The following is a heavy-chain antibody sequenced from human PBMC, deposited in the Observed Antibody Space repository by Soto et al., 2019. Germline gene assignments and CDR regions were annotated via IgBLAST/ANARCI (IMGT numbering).Heavy chain of an antibody. D-gene: IGHD3-9*01. Sequence: QVQLVESGGGVVQPGRSLRLSCAASGFTFSSYAMHWVRQAPGKGLEWVAVISYDGSNKYYADSVKGRFTISRDNSKNTLYLQMNSLRAEDTAVYYCARAPVPNCGILTGYGDGMDVWGQGTTVTVSS. J-gene: IGHJ6*02. CDR2: ISYDGSNK. V-gene: IGHV3-30-3*01. CDR3: ARAPVPNCGILTGYGDGMDV. CDR1: GFTFSSYA.